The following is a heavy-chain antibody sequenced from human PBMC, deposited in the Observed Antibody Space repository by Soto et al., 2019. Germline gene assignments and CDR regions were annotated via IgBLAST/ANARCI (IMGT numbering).Heavy chain of an antibody. CDR3: SKFKDSTSGRYLQH. Sequence: AELLNTSCASSGSSVAQYWLPWVRHALGKGLEWVAIIYPSDSRTIYSPPFQGQVTISADKSISTAYLQWTSLKASDTAIYYCSKFKDSTSGRYLQHWGQGTRVTVSS. J-gene: IGHJ1*01. CDR2: IYPSDSRT. D-gene: IGHD6-6*01. CDR1: GSSVAQYW. V-gene: IGHV5-51*01.